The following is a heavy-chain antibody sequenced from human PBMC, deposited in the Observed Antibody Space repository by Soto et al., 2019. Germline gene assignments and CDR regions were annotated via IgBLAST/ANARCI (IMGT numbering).Heavy chain of an antibody. J-gene: IGHJ4*02. D-gene: IGHD6-13*01. V-gene: IGHV4-61*01. Sequence: SETLSLTCTVSGGSVSSGSYYWSWIRQPPGKGLEWIGYIYYSGSTNYNPSLKSRVTISVDTSKNQFSLKLSSVTAADTAVYYCASSTPRLAAAGFVYWGQGTLVTVS. CDR2: IYYSGST. CDR1: GGSVSSGSYY. CDR3: ASSTPRLAAAGFVY.